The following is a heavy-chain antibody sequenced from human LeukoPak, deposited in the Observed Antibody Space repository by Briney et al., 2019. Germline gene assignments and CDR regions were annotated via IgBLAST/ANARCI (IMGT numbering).Heavy chain of an antibody. CDR3: ARQGGLYYYGMDV. Sequence: GESLKISCKGSGYSFTSYWIGWVRQIPGKGLEWMGINYPGDSDTRYSPSFQGQVTISADKSISTAYLQWSSLKASDTAMYYCARQGGLYYYGMDVWGQGTTVTVSS. J-gene: IGHJ6*02. CDR1: GYSFTSYW. V-gene: IGHV5-51*01. D-gene: IGHD2-15*01. CDR2: NYPGDSDT.